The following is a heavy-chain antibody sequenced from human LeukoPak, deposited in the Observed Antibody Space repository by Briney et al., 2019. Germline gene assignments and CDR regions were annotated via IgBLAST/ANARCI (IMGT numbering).Heavy chain of an antibody. D-gene: IGHD1-26*01. CDR3: ARMRTIVGATGHLDN. V-gene: IGHV3-20*04. CDR1: GFTFDDYG. Sequence: GGSLRLSCAASGFTFDDYGMAWVRQAPGKGLEWVSGINWSGGSTGFADSVKGRFTISRDNAKNSLYLQMNSLRAEDTALYYCARMRTIVGATGHLDNWGQGTLVTVSS. J-gene: IGHJ4*02. CDR2: INWSGGST.